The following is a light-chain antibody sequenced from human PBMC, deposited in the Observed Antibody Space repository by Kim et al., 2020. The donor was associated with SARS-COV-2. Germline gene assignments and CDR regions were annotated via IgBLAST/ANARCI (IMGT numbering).Light chain of an antibody. Sequence: DIQMTQSPYTLSASIGDRVTITCRASQNINTWLAWYQQKPGKAPKLLIYKTSNLESGVPSRFSGSGSGTDFTLALNSLQPDDFATYYCQQYKSYPWTFGQGTKVDIK. CDR1: QNINTW. J-gene: IGKJ1*01. V-gene: IGKV1-5*03. CDR2: KTS. CDR3: QQYKSYPWT.